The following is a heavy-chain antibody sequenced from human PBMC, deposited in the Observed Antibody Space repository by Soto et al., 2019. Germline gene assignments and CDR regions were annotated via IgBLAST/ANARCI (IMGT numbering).Heavy chain of an antibody. Sequence: SETLSLTCTVSGGSISSGGYYWSWIRQHPGKGLEWIGYIYYSGSTYYNPSLKSRVTISVDTSKNQFSLKLSSVTAADTAVYYCAREDSSGYYDDAFDIWGQGTMVTDSS. CDR3: AREDSSGYYDDAFDI. D-gene: IGHD3-22*01. V-gene: IGHV4-31*03. CDR1: GGSISSGGYY. CDR2: IYYSGST. J-gene: IGHJ3*02.